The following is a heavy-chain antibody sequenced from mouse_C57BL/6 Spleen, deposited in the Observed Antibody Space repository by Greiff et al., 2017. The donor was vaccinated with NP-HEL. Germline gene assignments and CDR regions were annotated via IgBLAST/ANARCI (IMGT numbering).Heavy chain of an antibody. J-gene: IGHJ2*01. CDR1: GYTFTSYW. CDR3: ARELPVGYCDY. V-gene: IGHV1-64*01. D-gene: IGHD3-3*01. CDR2: IHPNSGST. Sequence: QVQLQQSGAELVKPGASVKLSCKASGYTFTSYWMHWVKQRPGQGLEWIGMIHPNSGSTNYNEKFKSKATLTVDKSSSTAYMQLSSLTSEDSAVYYCARELPVGYCDYGGQGTTLTVSS.